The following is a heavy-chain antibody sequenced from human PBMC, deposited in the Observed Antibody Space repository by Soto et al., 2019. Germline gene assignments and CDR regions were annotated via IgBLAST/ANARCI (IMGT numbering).Heavy chain of an antibody. J-gene: IGHJ1*01. CDR1: GGSVSSGSYY. CDR3: ARGRWYVGSFYFQH. Sequence: PSETLCLTCTVSGGSVSSGSYYWSWIRQPPGKGLEWIGYIYYSGSTNYNPSLKSRVTISVDTSKNQFSLKLSSVTAADTAVYYCARGRWYVGSFYFQHWGQGTLVTVSS. CDR2: IYYSGST. D-gene: IGHD2-15*01. V-gene: IGHV4-61*01.